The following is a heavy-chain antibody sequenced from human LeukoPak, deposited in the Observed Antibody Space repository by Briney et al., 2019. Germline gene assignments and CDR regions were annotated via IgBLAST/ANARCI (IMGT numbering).Heavy chain of an antibody. CDR2: ISSSSSYT. J-gene: IGHJ4*02. Sequence: GGSLRLSCAASGFTFSNSAMSWVRQAPGKGLEWVSYISSSSSYTNYADSVKGRFTISRDNAKNSLYLQMNSLRAEDTAVYYCARDSSSWSFDYWGQGTLVTVSS. V-gene: IGHV3-11*05. CDR1: GFTFSNSA. D-gene: IGHD6-13*01. CDR3: ARDSSSWSFDY.